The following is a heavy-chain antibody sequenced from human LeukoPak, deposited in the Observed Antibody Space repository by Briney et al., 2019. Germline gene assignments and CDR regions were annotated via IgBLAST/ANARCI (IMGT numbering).Heavy chain of an antibody. J-gene: IGHJ6*03. CDR3: ARAELYSGYDNYYYYYMDV. CDR1: GYTFTSYE. CDR2: MNPNSGNT. V-gene: IGHV1-8*01. Sequence: ASVKVSCKASGYTFTSYEINWVRQATGQGLEWMGWMNPNSGNTGYAQKFQGRVTMTRNTSISTAYMELSSLRSEDTAMYYCARAELYSGYDNYYYYYMDVWGKGTTVTISS. D-gene: IGHD5-12*01.